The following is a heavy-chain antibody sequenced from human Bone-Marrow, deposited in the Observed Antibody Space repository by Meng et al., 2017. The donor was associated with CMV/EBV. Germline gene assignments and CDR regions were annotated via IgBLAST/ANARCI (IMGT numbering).Heavy chain of an antibody. D-gene: IGHD2-2*02. CDR3: ARFGGDPHVVVPAAIRVGMRYFDL. V-gene: IGHV1-18*01. Sequence: ASVKVSCKASGYTFTSYGISWVRQAPGQGLEWMGWISAYNGNTNYAQKLQGRVTKTTDTSTSTAYLELRSLRSDDTAVYYCARFGGDPHVVVPAAIRVGMRYFDLWGRGTLVTVSS. CDR2: ISAYNGNT. CDR1: GYTFTSYG. J-gene: IGHJ2*01.